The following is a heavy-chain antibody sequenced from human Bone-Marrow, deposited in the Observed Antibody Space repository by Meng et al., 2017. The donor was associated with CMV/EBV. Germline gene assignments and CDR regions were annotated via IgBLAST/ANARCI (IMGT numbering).Heavy chain of an antibody. J-gene: IGHJ6*02. CDR2: VSHSGTT. Sequence: SETLSLTCAVYGGSLNGYYRSWIRQPPGKGLEWIGEVSHSGTTNYNPSLKSRVIISVDTSENQFSLRLNSVTAADTAVYYCTRGKPYYYFHYTMDVWGQGTTITVSS. V-gene: IGHV4-34*01. CDR3: TRGKPYYYFHYTMDV. CDR1: GGSLNGYY.